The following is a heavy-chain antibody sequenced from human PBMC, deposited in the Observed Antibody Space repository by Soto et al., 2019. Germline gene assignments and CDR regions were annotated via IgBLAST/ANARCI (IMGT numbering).Heavy chain of an antibody. V-gene: IGHV3-48*03. J-gene: IGHJ4*02. CDR3: ARRSVNWNYDGVVDY. D-gene: IGHD1-7*01. CDR2: ISSSGSTI. CDR1: GFTFSSYE. Sequence: EVQLVESGGGLVQPGGSLRLSCAASGFTFSSYEMNWVRQAPGKGLEWVSYISSSGSTIYYADSVKGRFTISRDNAKNSLYLQMNSLRAEDTAVYYCARRSVNWNYDGVVDYWGQGTLVTVSS.